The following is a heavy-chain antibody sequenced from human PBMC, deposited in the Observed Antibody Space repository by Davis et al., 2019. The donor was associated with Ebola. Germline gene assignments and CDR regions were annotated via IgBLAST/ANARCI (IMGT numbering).Heavy chain of an antibody. CDR2: LGLSADT. CDR1: GVTFSSYD. D-gene: IGHD1-26*01. J-gene: IGHJ3*01. CDR3: AKDTSNVGFDV. Sequence: GGSLRLSCSASGVTFSSYDMSWVRRAPGKGLEWVSTLGLSADTYYAASVTGLFTITRDNSKNTLHLQIDSLRVEDTAIYYSAKDTSNVGFDVWGQGTMVTVSS. V-gene: IGHV3-23*01.